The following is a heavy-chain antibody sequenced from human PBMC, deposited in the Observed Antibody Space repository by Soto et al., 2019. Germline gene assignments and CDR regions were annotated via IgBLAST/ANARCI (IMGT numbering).Heavy chain of an antibody. D-gene: IGHD6-19*01. CDR3: ARGVSGWSPFDV. CDR1: GLTVSGKKY. V-gene: IGHV3-53*01. J-gene: IGHJ4*02. CDR2: VYDTDGI. Sequence: DVQLVESGGGLIQPGGSLRLSCEAFGLTVSGKKYVAWVRQAPGKGLEWLSGVYDTDGIYYADSVKGRFTSSRDSSKTIVYLQMNSLRPDDTAVFFCARGVSGWSPFDVWGQGTLVTVSS.